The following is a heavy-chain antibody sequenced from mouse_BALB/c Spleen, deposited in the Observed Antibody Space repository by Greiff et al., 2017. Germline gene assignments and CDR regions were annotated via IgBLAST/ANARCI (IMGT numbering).Heavy chain of an antibody. CDR1: GYTFTSYW. D-gene: IGHD2-10*02. J-gene: IGHJ2*01. CDR3: ARGGYGNYLDY. V-gene: IGHV1-7*01. CDR2: INPSTGYT. Sequence: QVHVKQSGAELAKPGASVKMSCKASGYTFTSYWMHWVKQRPGQGLEWIGYINPSTGYTEYNQKFKGKATLTVDKSSSTAYMQLSSLTSEDSAVYYCARGGYGNYLDYWGQGTTLTVSS.